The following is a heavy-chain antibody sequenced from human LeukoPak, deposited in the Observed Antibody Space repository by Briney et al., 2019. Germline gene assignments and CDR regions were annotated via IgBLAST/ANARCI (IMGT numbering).Heavy chain of an antibody. Sequence: GESLKISCKASGYIFTNYWIGWVRQLPGKGLEWVGIFYPGDSDTRYRPPFQGQVTISADNSLNTAYLQWSSLQPSDTAMYYCARQGVESFDIWGQGTMVTVSS. V-gene: IGHV5-51*01. CDR1: GYIFTNYW. J-gene: IGHJ3*02. CDR3: ARQGVESFDI. CDR2: FYPGDSDT. D-gene: IGHD3-10*01.